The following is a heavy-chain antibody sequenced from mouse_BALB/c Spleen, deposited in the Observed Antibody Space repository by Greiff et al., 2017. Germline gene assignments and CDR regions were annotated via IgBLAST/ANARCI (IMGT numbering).Heavy chain of an antibody. D-gene: IGHD1-1*01. CDR2: IYPSDSYT. CDR3: TRGLLRGEYFDY. CDR1: GYTFTSYW. V-gene: IGHV1-69*02. Sequence: VQLQQPGAELVRPGASVKLSCKASGYTFTSYWINWVKQRPGQGLEWIGNIYPSDSYTNYNQKFKDKATLTVDKSSSTAYMQLSSPTSEDSAVYYCTRGLLRGEYFDYWGQGTTLTVSS. J-gene: IGHJ2*01.